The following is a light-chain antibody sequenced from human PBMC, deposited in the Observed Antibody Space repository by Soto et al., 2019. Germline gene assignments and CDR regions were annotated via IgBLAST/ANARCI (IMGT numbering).Light chain of an antibody. CDR3: GTWDSSLSAGV. V-gene: IGLV1-51*01. CDR1: SCNIGYNY. J-gene: IGLJ1*01. Sequence: CVLTQPASVSRSPGQKVTISRSGSSCNIGYNYVSWYQQLPGTARKLLLYDNNKRPSVIPDRFSDSKSGTSATLGITGLQTGDEADYYCGTWDSSLSAGVFGTGTKVTVL. CDR2: DNN.